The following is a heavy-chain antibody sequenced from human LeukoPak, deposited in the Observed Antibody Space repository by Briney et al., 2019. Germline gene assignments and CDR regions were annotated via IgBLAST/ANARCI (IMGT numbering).Heavy chain of an antibody. CDR2: ISAYNGNT. Sequence: ASVKVSCKASGYTFTSYGISWVRQAPGQGLEWMGWISAYNGNTNYAQKLQGRVTMTTDTYTSTAYMELRSLRSDDTAVYYCARDPSGYYYDSSGFDPWGQGTLVTVSS. CDR1: GYTFTSYG. CDR3: ARDPSGYYYDSSGFDP. V-gene: IGHV1-18*01. J-gene: IGHJ5*02. D-gene: IGHD3-22*01.